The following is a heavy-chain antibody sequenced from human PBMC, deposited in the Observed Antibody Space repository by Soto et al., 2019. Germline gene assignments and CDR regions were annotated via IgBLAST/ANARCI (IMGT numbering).Heavy chain of an antibody. V-gene: IGHV3-23*01. Sequence: GGSLRLSCAASGFTFSTYVMSWVRQAPGRGLEWVSAITGSGATTYYADSVKGRFTISRDNSKNTLFVEMNSLRAEDTALYYRAKGYRPLDYWGQGTLVTVSS. CDR3: AKGYRPLDY. J-gene: IGHJ4*02. CDR1: GFTFSTYV. D-gene: IGHD1-1*01. CDR2: ITGSGATT.